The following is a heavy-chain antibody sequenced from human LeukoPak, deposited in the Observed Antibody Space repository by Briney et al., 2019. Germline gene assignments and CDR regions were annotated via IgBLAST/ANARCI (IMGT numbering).Heavy chain of an antibody. Sequence: PGGSLRLSCVASGFTFNIYPMTWVRQSPGKGLEWVSTIGTSGDTYYADSVKGRFTISRDDSKNTLYLQMHSLGAEDTAVYYCAKSRVVDRQGYFDYWGQGTLVTVSS. CDR3: AKSRVVDRQGYFDY. CDR2: IGTSGDT. CDR1: GFTFNIYP. V-gene: IGHV3-23*01. D-gene: IGHD2-15*01. J-gene: IGHJ4*02.